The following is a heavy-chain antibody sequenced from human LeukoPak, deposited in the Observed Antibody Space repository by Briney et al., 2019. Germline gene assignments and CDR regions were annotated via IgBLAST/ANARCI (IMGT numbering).Heavy chain of an antibody. CDR1: AASVTTSSYY. D-gene: IGHD2-2*01. CDR2: FYYSGTT. V-gene: IGHV4-39*07. CDR3: ARGGKDIVVIDF. J-gene: IGHJ4*02. Sequence: SETLSLTCSVSAASVTTSSYYWGWIRQPPGKGLEWIGSFYYSGTTYYNPSLKSRVTIPVDTSKNQFSLKLSSVTAADTAVYYCARGGKDIVVIDFWGQGTLVTVSS.